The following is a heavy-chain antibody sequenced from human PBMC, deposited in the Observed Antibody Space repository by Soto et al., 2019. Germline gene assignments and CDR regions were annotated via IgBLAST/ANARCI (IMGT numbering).Heavy chain of an antibody. CDR1: GGSISSGGYS. D-gene: IGHD6-13*01. CDR3: ASTPNMAAAGRVRYFDY. J-gene: IGHJ4*02. V-gene: IGHV4-30-2*01. Sequence: SETLSLTCAVSGGSISSGGYSWTWIRQPPGKGLEWIGYIYHSGNTYYNPSLKSRVTISGDRSKNQFTLNLSSVTAADTAVYYCASTPNMAAAGRVRYFDYWGQGTLVTVSS. CDR2: IYHSGNT.